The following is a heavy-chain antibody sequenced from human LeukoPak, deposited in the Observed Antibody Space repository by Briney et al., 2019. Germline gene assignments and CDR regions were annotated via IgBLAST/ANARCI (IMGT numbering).Heavy chain of an antibody. CDR2: ITGSGGST. CDR3: AKDLSRLGELSFPFDY. CDR1: GFTFSSYA. Sequence: TGGSLRLSCAASGFTFSSYAMSWVRQAPGKGLEWVSSITGSGGSTYYADSVKGRFTISRDNSKNTLYLQMNSLRAEDTAVYYCAKDLSRLGELSFPFDYWGQGTLVTVSS. V-gene: IGHV3-23*01. J-gene: IGHJ4*02. D-gene: IGHD3-16*02.